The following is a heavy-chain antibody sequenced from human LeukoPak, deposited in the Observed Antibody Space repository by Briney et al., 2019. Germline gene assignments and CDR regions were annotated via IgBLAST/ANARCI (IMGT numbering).Heavy chain of an antibody. CDR1: GGSFSGYY. D-gene: IGHD1-1*01. J-gene: IGHJ4*02. CDR3: ARNNWHEDY. Sequence: SETLSLTCAVYGGSFSGYYWSWIRQPPGKGLEWIGEINHSGSTNYNPSLKSLVTISVDTSKNQFSLKLSSVTAADTAVYYCARNNWHEDYWGQGTLVTVSS. CDR2: INHSGST. V-gene: IGHV4-34*01.